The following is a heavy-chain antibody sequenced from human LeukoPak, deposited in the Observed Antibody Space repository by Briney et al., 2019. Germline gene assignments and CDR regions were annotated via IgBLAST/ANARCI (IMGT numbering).Heavy chain of an antibody. CDR3: TREVNAFDI. CDR2: ISYEGRDK. Sequence: GRSLRLSCAASGFTFNNYAMHWVRQAPGKGLEWVAFISYEGRDKCYADSVKGRFTISRDNSENTLYLQMNSLRPVDTAVYYCTREVNAFDIWGQGTMVTVSS. J-gene: IGHJ3*02. CDR1: GFTFNNYA. V-gene: IGHV3-30*04.